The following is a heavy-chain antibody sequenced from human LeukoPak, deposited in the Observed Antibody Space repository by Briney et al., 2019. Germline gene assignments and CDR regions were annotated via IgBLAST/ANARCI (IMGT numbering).Heavy chain of an antibody. CDR2: INPSGGST. V-gene: IGHV1-46*01. CDR1: GYTFPSYY. D-gene: IGHD3-9*01. Sequence: ASVKVSCKASGYTFPSYYMHWVRPAPGQGLEWMGIINPSGGSTSYAQKFQGRVTMTRDTSTSTVYMELSSLRSEDTAVYYCAISPVLRYFDYWGQGTLVTVSS. J-gene: IGHJ4*02. CDR3: AISPVLRYFDY.